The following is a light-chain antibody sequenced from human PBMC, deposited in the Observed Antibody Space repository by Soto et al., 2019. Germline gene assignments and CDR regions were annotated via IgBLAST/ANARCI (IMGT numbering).Light chain of an antibody. CDR1: QSVGSDY. CDR3: QQYGSSPPYT. Sequence: EIVLTQSPGTLSLSPGERATLSCRASQSVGSDYLAWYHQKPGQAPRLLIYGASNRATGIPERFSGSGSGTDFTLTISRLEPEDNAVYYCQQYGSSPPYTFGQGTKLEIK. J-gene: IGKJ2*01. CDR2: GAS. V-gene: IGKV3-20*01.